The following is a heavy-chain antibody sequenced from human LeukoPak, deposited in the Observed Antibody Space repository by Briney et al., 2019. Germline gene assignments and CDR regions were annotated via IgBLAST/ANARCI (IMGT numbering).Heavy chain of an antibody. J-gene: IGHJ5*02. CDR2: VYGDGST. D-gene: IGHD3-16*01. Sequence: GGSLRLSCAVSGFDISNKYINWVRQAPGKGLEWVSVVYGDGSTSYADSVQGRFTLSRDNSKSTVYLQMSGLRVEDTALYYCAKRKGVWGNYFDPWGQGILVTVSS. CDR1: GFDISNKY. V-gene: IGHV3-53*01. CDR3: AKRKGVWGNYFDP.